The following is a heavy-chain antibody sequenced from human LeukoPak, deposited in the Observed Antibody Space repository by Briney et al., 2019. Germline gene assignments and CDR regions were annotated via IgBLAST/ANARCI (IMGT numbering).Heavy chain of an antibody. CDR2: IYYSGST. D-gene: IGHD4-11*01. V-gene: IGHV4-31*03. CDR1: GGSISSGGYY. CDR3: ARGKGLHLFDY. J-gene: IGHJ4*02. Sequence: PSETLSLTCTVSGGSISSGGYYWSWIRRHPGKGLEWIGYIYYSGSTYYNPSLKSRVTISVDTSKNQFSLRLSSVTAADTAVYYCARGKGLHLFDYWGQGTLVTVSS.